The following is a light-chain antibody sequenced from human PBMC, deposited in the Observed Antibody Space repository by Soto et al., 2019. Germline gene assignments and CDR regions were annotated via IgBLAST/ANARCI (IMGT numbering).Light chain of an antibody. CDR2: AAS. V-gene: IGKV1-39*01. CDR3: QQSYSTPRVFT. CDR1: QSISSY. J-gene: IGKJ3*01. Sequence: DIPMTQSPSSLSASVEDRVTITCRASQSISSYLNWYQQKPGKAPKLLIYAASSLQSGVPSRFSGSGSGTDFTLTISSLQPEDFATYYCQQSYSTPRVFTFGPGTKVDIK.